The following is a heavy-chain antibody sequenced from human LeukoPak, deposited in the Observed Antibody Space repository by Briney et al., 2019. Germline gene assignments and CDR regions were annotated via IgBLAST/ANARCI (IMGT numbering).Heavy chain of an antibody. Sequence: LSLTCTVSGGSISSHYWSWIRQPPGKGLEWVAGISWNSGNIGYEDYVKGRFTISRDNAKNSLYLQMNSLRAEDTALYCCAKDSGMGITMVRGVVPFDYWGQGTLVSVSS. J-gene: IGHJ4*02. CDR1: GGSISSHY. V-gene: IGHV3-9*01. D-gene: IGHD3-10*01. CDR2: ISWNSGNI. CDR3: AKDSGMGITMVRGVVPFDY.